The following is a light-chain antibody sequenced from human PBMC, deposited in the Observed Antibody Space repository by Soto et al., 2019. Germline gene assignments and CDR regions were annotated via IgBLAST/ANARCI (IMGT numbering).Light chain of an antibody. V-gene: IGLV2-8*01. CDR1: STDVGGYDY. J-gene: IGLJ1*01. Sequence: QSALTQPPSASGSPGQSVTISCTGTSTDVGGYDYVSWYQQHPGKVPKLMIYEVNKRPSGVPDRFSGSKSGNTASLTVSGLPPDDEDDYYCTADAGGNDVFGTGTKVTVL. CDR3: TADAGGNDV. CDR2: EVN.